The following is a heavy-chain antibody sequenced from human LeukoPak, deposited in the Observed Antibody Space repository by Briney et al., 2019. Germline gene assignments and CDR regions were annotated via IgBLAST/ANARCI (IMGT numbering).Heavy chain of an antibody. J-gene: IGHJ3*02. CDR3: AREYSSSPWAFDI. CDR1: GFTFSIYE. D-gene: IGHD6-6*01. Sequence: PGGSLRLSCAASGFTFSIYEMNWVRQAPGKGLDWVSYISSSGSTTYYADSVKGRFTISRDNAKNSLYLQMNSLRVEDTAVYYCAREYSSSPWAFDIWGQGSMVTVSS. CDR2: ISSSGSTT. V-gene: IGHV3-48*03.